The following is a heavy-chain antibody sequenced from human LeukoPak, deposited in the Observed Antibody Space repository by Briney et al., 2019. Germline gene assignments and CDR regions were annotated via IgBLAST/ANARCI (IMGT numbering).Heavy chain of an antibody. J-gene: IGHJ5*02. CDR1: GGSFSGYY. CDR3: ARGSYYYGSGSQRGPKFAP. V-gene: IGHV4-34*01. Sequence: PSETLSLTCAVYGGSFSGYYWSWIRQPPGKGLEWIGEINHSGSTNYNPSLKSRVTISVDTSKNQFSLKLSSVTAADTAVYYCARGSYYYGSGSQRGPKFAPWGQGTLVTVSS. CDR2: INHSGST. D-gene: IGHD3-10*01.